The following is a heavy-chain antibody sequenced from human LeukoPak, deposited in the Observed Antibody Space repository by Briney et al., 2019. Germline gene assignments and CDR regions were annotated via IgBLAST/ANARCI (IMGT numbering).Heavy chain of an antibody. V-gene: IGHV3-23*01. CDR2: FCGSGDRT. D-gene: IGHD2-2*01. CDR1: GFPFRSYA. Sequence: GGSLRLFCAASGFPFRSYAMLCVREARGEGVEWVSTFCGSGDRTYYADSVKRRFTISRHNYNHTLSLHMQRLRAGDTAVFFCAKDHDALVPAAHIAYWGQGTLVTVSS. J-gene: IGHJ4*02. CDR3: AKDHDALVPAAHIAY.